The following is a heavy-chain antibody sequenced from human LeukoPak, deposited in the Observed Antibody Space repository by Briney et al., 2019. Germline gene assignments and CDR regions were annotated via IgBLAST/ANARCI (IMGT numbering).Heavy chain of an antibody. Sequence: TGGSLRLSHSASGFTLSSYAMDWVRQAPGKGLEYVSAISSNGDNTYYADSVKGRFTISRDNSKNTLYLQMSSLRAEDTAVYYCVTDLRGCSSGRCDTDYWGQGTLVTVSS. J-gene: IGHJ4*02. V-gene: IGHV3-64D*06. D-gene: IGHD2-15*01. CDR2: ISSNGDNT. CDR3: VTDLRGCSSGRCDTDY. CDR1: GFTLSSYA.